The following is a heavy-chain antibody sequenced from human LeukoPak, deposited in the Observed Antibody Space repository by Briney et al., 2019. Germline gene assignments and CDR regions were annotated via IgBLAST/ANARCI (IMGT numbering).Heavy chain of an antibody. D-gene: IGHD3-22*01. Sequence: PGGSLRLSCAASGFTFSDYYMSWIRQAPGKGLEWVSYISSSGSTIYYADSVKGRFAISRDNAKNSLYLQMNSLRAEDTAVYYCARDPGPTVVIAPDYWGQGTLVTVSS. V-gene: IGHV3-11*01. CDR1: GFTFSDYY. CDR3: ARDPGPTVVIAPDY. CDR2: ISSSGSTI. J-gene: IGHJ4*02.